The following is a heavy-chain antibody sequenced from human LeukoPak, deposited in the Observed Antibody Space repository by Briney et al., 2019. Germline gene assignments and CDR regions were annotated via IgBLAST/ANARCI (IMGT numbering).Heavy chain of an antibody. CDR3: ARDRTFFDY. V-gene: IGHV1-2*02. Sequence: ASVKVSCKASGYTFTDYYMHWVRQAPGQGLEWMGWVNPNSGGTNYAQKFQGRVTMTRDTSISTAYMELSRLRSDDTAVYYCARDRTFFDYWGQGTLVTVSS. CDR1: GYTFTDYY. J-gene: IGHJ4*02. D-gene: IGHD1-1*01. CDR2: VNPNSGGT.